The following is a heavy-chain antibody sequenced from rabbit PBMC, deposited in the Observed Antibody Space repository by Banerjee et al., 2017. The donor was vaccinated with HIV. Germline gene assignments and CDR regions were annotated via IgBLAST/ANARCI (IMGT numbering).Heavy chain of an antibody. CDR1: GIDFSTYG. CDR2: IDPVFGST. D-gene: IGHD4-1*01. J-gene: IGHJ4*01. CDR3: VRVVAGVYFNL. V-gene: IGHV1S7*01. Sequence: QLVESGGGLVTLGGSLKLSCKASGIDFSTYGVSWVRQAPGKGLEWIGYIDPVFGSTFYADWVNGRFTISSHNAQNTLYLQLNSLTAADTATYFCVRVVAGVYFNLWGQGTLVTVS.